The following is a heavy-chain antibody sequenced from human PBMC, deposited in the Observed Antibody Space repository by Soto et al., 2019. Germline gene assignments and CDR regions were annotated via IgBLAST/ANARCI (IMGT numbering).Heavy chain of an antibody. Sequence: ASVKVSCKASGYNGIYLVRQAPGQRLEWMGWINTGNGNTEYSQKFQGRVTITRDTSASTAYMELNSLRYEDTAVYYCASCPADTGICHYYDFWGQGTLVTVSS. J-gene: IGHJ4*02. CDR3: ASCPADTGICHYYDF. D-gene: IGHD3-3*02. CDR2: INTGNGNT. CDR1: GYNG. V-gene: IGHV1-3*04.